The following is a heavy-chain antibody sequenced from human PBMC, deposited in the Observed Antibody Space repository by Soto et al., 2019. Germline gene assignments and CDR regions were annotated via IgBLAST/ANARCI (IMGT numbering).Heavy chain of an antibody. CDR1: GGSISSYY. Sequence: SETLSLTCTVAGGSISSYYWSWMRQPPGKVLEWIGYIYYSGSTNYNPSLKSRVTISVDTSKHQFSLKLSSVTAADTAVYYCARAAPYGGEAFDIWGQGTMVTVSS. D-gene: IGHD3-16*01. CDR2: IYYSGST. J-gene: IGHJ3*02. CDR3: ARAAPYGGEAFDI. V-gene: IGHV4-59*01.